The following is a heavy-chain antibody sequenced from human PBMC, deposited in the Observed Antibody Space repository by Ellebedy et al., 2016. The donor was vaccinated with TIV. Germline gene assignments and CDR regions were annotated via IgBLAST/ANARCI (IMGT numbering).Heavy chain of an antibody. CDR1: GFTFSNAW. CDR2: IKSKTDGGKT. Sequence: GESLKISCAASGFTFSNAWMSWVRQAPGKGLEWVGRIKSKTDGGKTDYAAPVKGRFTISRDDSKNTLYLQMNSLKTEDTDVYYCTTAPDYWGQGTLVTVSS. CDR3: TTAPDY. J-gene: IGHJ4*02. V-gene: IGHV3-15*01.